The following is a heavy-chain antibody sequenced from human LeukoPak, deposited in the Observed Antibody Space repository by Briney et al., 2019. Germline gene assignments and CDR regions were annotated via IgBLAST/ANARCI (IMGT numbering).Heavy chain of an antibody. J-gene: IGHJ6*02. D-gene: IGHD3-16*01. Sequence: GESLKISCKASGYSFATYWIGWVRQMPGKGLEWMGMINPGDTNIAYSPSFQGQVTISADRSISTAYLQWSSLKASDTAIYFCSRQEGADGPYYFFHGMDVWGQGTTVTVSS. V-gene: IGHV5-51*01. CDR3: SRQEGADGPYYFFHGMDV. CDR2: INPGDTNI. CDR1: GYSFATYW.